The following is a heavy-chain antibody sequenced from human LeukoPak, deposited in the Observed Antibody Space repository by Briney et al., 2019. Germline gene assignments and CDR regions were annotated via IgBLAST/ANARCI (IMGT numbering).Heavy chain of an antibody. V-gene: IGHV4-34*01. CDR3: ARNSQWLVHDY. Sequence: SETLSLTCAVYGGSFSGYYWSWIRQPPGKGLEWIGEINHSGSTNYNPSLKSRVTISVDTSKNQFSLKLSSVTAADTAVYYCARNSQWLVHDYWGQGTLVTVSS. CDR1: GGSFSGYY. D-gene: IGHD6-19*01. CDR2: INHSGST. J-gene: IGHJ4*02.